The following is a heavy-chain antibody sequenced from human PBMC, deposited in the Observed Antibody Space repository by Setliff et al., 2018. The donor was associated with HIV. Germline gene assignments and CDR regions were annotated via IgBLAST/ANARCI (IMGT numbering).Heavy chain of an antibody. V-gene: IGHV4-61*09. Sequence: PPSLTCTVSGVSIGAGNFYWTWIRQPAGKGLEWIGHVYSSGSTYYNPSLKSRVTISLDTSKSQFSLKLNSVTAADTAIYFCARRGVGATHRFFNYWGQGTLVTVSS. CDR2: VYSSGST. D-gene: IGHD1-26*01. CDR3: ARRGVGATHRFFNY. CDR1: GVSIGAGNFY. J-gene: IGHJ4*02.